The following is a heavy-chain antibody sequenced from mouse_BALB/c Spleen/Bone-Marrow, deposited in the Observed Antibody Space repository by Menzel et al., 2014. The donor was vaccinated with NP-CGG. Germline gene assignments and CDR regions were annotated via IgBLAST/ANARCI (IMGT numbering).Heavy chain of an antibody. D-gene: IGHD1-1*01. CDR3: ARYYNYYFDV. CDR1: GYTFTNYW. J-gene: IGHJ1*01. Sequence: QVQLQQPGAEVVKPGASVRLSCKPSGYTFTNYWMHWVKQRPGQGLEWIGDINPSNGRATYSEKFKSKATLSVDTSSSTAYMQLSSLTSEDSAVYYCARYYNYYFDVWGAGTTVTVSS. CDR2: INPSNGRA. V-gene: IGHV1S81*02.